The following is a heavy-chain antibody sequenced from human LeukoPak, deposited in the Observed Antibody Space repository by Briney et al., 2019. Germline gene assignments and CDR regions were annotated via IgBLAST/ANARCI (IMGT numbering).Heavy chain of an antibody. V-gene: IGHV1-69*05. CDR2: IIPIFGTA. CDR3: ARDRVDTAMVTLXXY. Sequence: SVKVSCKASGGTFSSYAISWVRQAPGQGLEWMGGIIPIFGTANYAQKLQGRVTMTTDTSTSTAYMELRSLRSDDTAVYYCARDRVDTAMVTLXXYWGXGXXXT. CDR1: GGTFSSYA. J-gene: IGHJ4*01. D-gene: IGHD5-18*01.